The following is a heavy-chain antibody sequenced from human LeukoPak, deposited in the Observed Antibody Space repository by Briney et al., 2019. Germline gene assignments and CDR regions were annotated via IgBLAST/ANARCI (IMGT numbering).Heavy chain of an antibody. CDR1: GFTFSNYG. Sequence: GGSLTLSCAASGFTFSNYGMSWFRQAPGKGLEWVSTINLNGDETHYADSVRGRFTISRDNSKSTLYLQMDSLRAEDTAVYYCAKCGNSGCHLIDYWGQGTLVTVSS. V-gene: IGHV3-23*01. J-gene: IGHJ4*02. CDR3: AKCGNSGCHLIDY. D-gene: IGHD5-12*01. CDR2: INLNGDET.